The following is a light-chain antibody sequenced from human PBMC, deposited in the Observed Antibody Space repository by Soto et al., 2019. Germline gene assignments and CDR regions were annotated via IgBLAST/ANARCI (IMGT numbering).Light chain of an antibody. Sequence: EVVLTQSPATLSLSPGERATLSCRANQSVSANYLAWYQQKPGQAPRLLIYGASSRATAIPDRFSGSGAGTYFTLTISRLEPEDFAVFYCHQYGSSPFTFGPGTKVDIK. J-gene: IGKJ3*01. CDR3: HQYGSSPFT. V-gene: IGKV3-20*01. CDR2: GAS. CDR1: QSVSANY.